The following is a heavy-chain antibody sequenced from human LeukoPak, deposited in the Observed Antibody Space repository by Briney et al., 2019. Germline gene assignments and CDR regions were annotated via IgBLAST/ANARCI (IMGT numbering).Heavy chain of an antibody. V-gene: IGHV3-23*01. CDR2: IGSSGGST. Sequence: PGGSLRLSCAASGFTFNNYPMSWVRQAPGKGLERVSVIGSSGGSTHYADSVKGRFTISRDNSRNTLSLQMNSLRAEDTAVYYCAKDPSDYVGAFDIWGQGTMVSVSS. CDR1: GFTFNNYP. CDR3: AKDPSDYVGAFDI. J-gene: IGHJ3*02. D-gene: IGHD4-23*01.